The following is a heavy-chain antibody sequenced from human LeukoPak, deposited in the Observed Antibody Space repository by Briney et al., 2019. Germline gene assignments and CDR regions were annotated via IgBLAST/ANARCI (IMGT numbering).Heavy chain of an antibody. CDR3: ARLAQPRWLQSGSDY. CDR2: IYPGDSDT. Sequence: GESLKISFKGSGYRFTSYWIGWVRPMPGKGLEWMGSIYPGDSDTRYSPSFQGQVAVSADKSISTAYLQWSSLKASDTAMYYCARLAQPRWLQSGSDYWGQGTLVTVSS. V-gene: IGHV5-51*01. CDR1: GYRFTSYW. D-gene: IGHD5-24*01. J-gene: IGHJ4*02.